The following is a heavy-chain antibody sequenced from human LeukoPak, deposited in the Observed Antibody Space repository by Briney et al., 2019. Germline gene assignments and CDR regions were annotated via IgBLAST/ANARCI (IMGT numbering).Heavy chain of an antibody. D-gene: IGHD5-12*01. CDR2: IYYSGTT. J-gene: IGHJ5*02. Sequence: SETLSLTCTVSGGSMRSYYWSWIRQPPGKGLEWIGYIYYSGTTKYNPSLKSRVTISVDTSKNQFSLKLNSLTAADTAVYYCARGHTESADDYGNWFHPWGQGTLVTVSS. CDR1: GGSMRSYY. CDR3: ARGHTESADDYGNWFHP. V-gene: IGHV4-59*01.